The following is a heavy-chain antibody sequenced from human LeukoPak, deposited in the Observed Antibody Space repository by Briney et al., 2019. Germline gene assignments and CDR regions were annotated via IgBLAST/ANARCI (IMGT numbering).Heavy chain of an antibody. Sequence: PGGSLRLSCAASGFTFSSYAMSWVRQPPGMGLEWVSAISGSGDTTAYADSVKGRFTISRDSSKNTLDLQMNSLRADDTAVYYCAKNHGAAALDYWGQGTLVTVSS. J-gene: IGHJ4*02. CDR3: AKNHGAAALDY. CDR2: ISGSGDTT. CDR1: GFTFSSYA. V-gene: IGHV3-23*01. D-gene: IGHD6-13*01.